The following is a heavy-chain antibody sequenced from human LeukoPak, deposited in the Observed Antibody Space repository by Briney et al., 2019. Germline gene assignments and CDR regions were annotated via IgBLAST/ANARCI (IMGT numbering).Heavy chain of an antibody. CDR1: GGSFSGYY. J-gene: IGHJ4*02. D-gene: IGHD5-18*01. CDR3: ARSKRGFRNYYFDY. V-gene: IGHV4-59*01. CDR2: IYYSGST. Sequence: SETLSLTCAVYGGSFSGYYWSWIRQPPGKGLEWIGYIYYSGSTNYNPSLKSRVTISVDTSRNQFSLKLSSVTAADTAVYYCARSKRGFRNYYFDYWGQGTLVTVSS.